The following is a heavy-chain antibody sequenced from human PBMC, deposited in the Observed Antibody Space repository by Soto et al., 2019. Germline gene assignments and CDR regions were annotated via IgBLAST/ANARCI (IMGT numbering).Heavy chain of an antibody. J-gene: IGHJ4*02. Sequence: QVQLQESGPGLVKPSETLSLTCTVSGDSISSYYWSWIRQPPGKGLEWIGYVYNGGSANYNPSLMSRVTISVDTSKNQFFLKLTSVTAADTAVYFCARRGAGYGDYLDYWGQGTLVTVSS. CDR2: VYNGGSA. CDR1: GDSISSYY. D-gene: IGHD4-17*01. CDR3: ARRGAGYGDYLDY. V-gene: IGHV4-59*08.